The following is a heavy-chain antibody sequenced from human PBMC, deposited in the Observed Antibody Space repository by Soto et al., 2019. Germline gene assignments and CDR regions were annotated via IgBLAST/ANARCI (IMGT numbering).Heavy chain of an antibody. V-gene: IGHV3-30*18. Sequence: QVQLVESGGGVVQPGRSLRLSCAASGFTFSSYGMHWVRQAPGKGLEWVAVISYDGSNKYYADSVKGRFTISRDNSKNTLYLQMNSLRAEDTAVYYCAKARPGYSGDDYYFDYWGQGTLVTVSS. CDR3: AKARPGYSGDDYYFDY. J-gene: IGHJ4*02. D-gene: IGHD5-12*01. CDR2: ISYDGSNK. CDR1: GFTFSSYG.